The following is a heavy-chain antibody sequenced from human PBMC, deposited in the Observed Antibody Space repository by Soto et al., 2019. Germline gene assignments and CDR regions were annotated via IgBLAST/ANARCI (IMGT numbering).Heavy chain of an antibody. CDR1: GGALRDYF. V-gene: IGHV4-34*01. CDR2: INHLGSI. J-gene: IGHJ6*03. Sequence: SETLSLTCVVSGGALRDYFWSWIRQPPGMALEWIGEINHLGSINYNPSLKRRVTMSVDTSKNQFSLTLNPVTAADTATYYCARGGISHWAYFYYLHVSDRAPPVTVSS. CDR3: ARGGISHWAYFYYLHV. D-gene: IGHD2-21*01.